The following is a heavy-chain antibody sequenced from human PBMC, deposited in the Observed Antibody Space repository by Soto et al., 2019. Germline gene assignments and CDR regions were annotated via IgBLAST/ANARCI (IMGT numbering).Heavy chain of an antibody. J-gene: IGHJ5*02. V-gene: IGHV3-30*18. Sequence: QVQLVESGGGVVQPGRSLRLSCAASGFTFSSYGMHWVRQAPGKGLEWVAVISYDGSTKYYADSVKGRFTISRDNSKNALYLQMNSLRAEDTAVYYCAKDLNYCDQGRWFDHWGQGTLVTVAS. CDR2: ISYDGSTK. D-gene: IGHD4-17*01. CDR3: AKDLNYCDQGRWFDH. CDR1: GFTFSSYG.